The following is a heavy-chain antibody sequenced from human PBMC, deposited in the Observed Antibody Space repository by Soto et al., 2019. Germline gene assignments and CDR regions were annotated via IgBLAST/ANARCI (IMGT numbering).Heavy chain of an antibody. CDR3: AKSQSSLYYMDV. Sequence: EVQVLESGGGLVQPGGSLRLSCVGSGFIFSNYAMAWVRQAPGKGLEWVSGFGGSGGTCYADSVKGRYTISRDNSKNTLYLQMNSLRVEDTAVYYCAKSQSSLYYMDVWGKGTAVTVSS. V-gene: IGHV3-23*01. CDR1: GFIFSNYA. CDR2: FGGSGGT. J-gene: IGHJ6*03.